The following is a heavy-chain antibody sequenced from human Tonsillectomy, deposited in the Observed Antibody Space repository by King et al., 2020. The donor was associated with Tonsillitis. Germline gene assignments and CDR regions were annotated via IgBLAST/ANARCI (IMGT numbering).Heavy chain of an antibody. CDR3: ARGVSGWYSEAWFDP. Sequence: QLVQSGAEVKKPGASVKVSCKASGYTFTDYYIHWVRQAPGQGLEWMGWINPNSGVTNYAQKFQGRVTRTRDTSISTVYMELSRMRSDDTDVYYCARGVSGWYSEAWFDPWGEGNLVTVCS. J-gene: IGHJ5*02. CDR2: INPNSGVT. D-gene: IGHD6-19*01. V-gene: IGHV1-2*02. CDR1: GYTFTDYY.